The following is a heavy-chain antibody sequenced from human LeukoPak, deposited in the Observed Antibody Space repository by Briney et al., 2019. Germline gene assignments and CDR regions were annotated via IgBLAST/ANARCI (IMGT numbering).Heavy chain of an antibody. CDR1: GGSISSYY. CDR2: IYYSGST. D-gene: IGHD3-10*01. Sequence: PSETLSLTCTVSGGSISSYYWSWIRQPPGKGLEWIGYIYYSGSTNYNPSLKSRVTISVDTSKNQFSLKLSSVTAADTAVYYCAREVSYYGRFWYFDYWGQGTLVTVSS. CDR3: AREVSYYGRFWYFDY. J-gene: IGHJ4*02. V-gene: IGHV4-59*01.